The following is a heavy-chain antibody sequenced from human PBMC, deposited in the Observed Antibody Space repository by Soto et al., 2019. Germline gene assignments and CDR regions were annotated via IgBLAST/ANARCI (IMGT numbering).Heavy chain of an antibody. V-gene: IGHV3-21*01. CDR3: AREKVYSSYQDFDY. CDR2: ISRGSTYI. D-gene: IGHD6-6*01. CDR1: GFTFSSYS. Sequence: VGSLRLSCAASGFTFSSYSMNWVRQAPGKGLEWVSSISRGSTYIYYADSVKGRFTISRDNAKNSLYLQMNSLRAEDTAVYYCAREKVYSSYQDFDYWGQGTPVTVSS. J-gene: IGHJ4*02.